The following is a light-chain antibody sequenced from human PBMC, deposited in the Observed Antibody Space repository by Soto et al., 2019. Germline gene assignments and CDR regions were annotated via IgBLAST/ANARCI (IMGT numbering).Light chain of an antibody. CDR1: QSVSSF. CDR3: QQRSSWT. CDR2: DAS. Sequence: EIVLTQSPATLSLSPGERATLSCRASQSVSSFLGWYQQKPGQAPRLLIYDASNRATGIPARFSGSGSGTDFTLTISSLEPEDFAVCYCQQRSSWTFGQGTKVEIK. J-gene: IGKJ1*01. V-gene: IGKV3-11*01.